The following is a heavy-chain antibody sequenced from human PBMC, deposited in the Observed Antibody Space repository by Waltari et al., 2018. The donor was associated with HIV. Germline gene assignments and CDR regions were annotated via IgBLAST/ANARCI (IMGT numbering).Heavy chain of an antibody. D-gene: IGHD2-2*01. Sequence: EVQLVESGGGLVQPGGALRLSCAASGIAVSNYYINWVRQAPGKGLKWVSVIFSGGNTYYADSVKGRFTISRDTSKNTVFLQMNRVRVEDTAVYFCARSWGAFHSTDGRFDYWGQGSLVTVSS. V-gene: IGHV3-66*01. CDR3: ARSWGAFHSTDGRFDY. J-gene: IGHJ4*02. CDR2: IFSGGNT. CDR1: GIAVSNYY.